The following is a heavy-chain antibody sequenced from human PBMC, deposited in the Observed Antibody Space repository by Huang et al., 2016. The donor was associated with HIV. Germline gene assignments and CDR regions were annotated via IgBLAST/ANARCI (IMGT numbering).Heavy chain of an antibody. Sequence: QVHLVESGGGVVQPGGSLRLSCAASGFKLSGVGMHGVRQAPGKGLEWVAVISDDGRSQFYTDSVKGRFTISRDNSDNTLSLQMKGLRPDDTAVYYCAKESRWFSDFDHWGQGVLVSVSS. CDR3: AKESRWFSDFDH. D-gene: IGHD2-15*01. CDR2: ISDDGRSQ. CDR1: GFKLSGVG. V-gene: IGHV3-30*18. J-gene: IGHJ4*02.